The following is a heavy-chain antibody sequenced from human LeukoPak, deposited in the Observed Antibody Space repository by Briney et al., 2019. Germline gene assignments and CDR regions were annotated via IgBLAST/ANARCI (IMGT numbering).Heavy chain of an antibody. CDR1: GFTFSTYA. Sequence: GGSLRLSCVASGFTFSTYAMGWARQAPGKGLEWVSGISDGVGSAYYADSVKGRFTISRDNSKNTLYLQMNSLRAEDTAVYYCAKSLYYYDSSGLPGWGQGTLVTVSS. D-gene: IGHD3-22*01. J-gene: IGHJ4*02. CDR3: AKSLYYYDSSGLPG. V-gene: IGHV3-23*01. CDR2: ISDGVGSA.